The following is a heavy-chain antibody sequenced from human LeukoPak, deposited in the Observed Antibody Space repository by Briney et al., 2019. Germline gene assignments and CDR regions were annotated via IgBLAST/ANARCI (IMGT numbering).Heavy chain of an antibody. V-gene: IGHV4-61*10. CDR1: GVSISSGSVY. J-gene: IGHJ6*03. CDR2: IYYRGST. Sequence: PSETLSLTCTVSGVSISSGSVYWSWIRQPAGKGLEWIGYIYYRGSTNYNPSLKSRVTISVDTSKNQFSLKLSSVTAADTAVYYCARDGEYCSGGRCYFKDDYYYYMDVWGKGTTVTVSS. D-gene: IGHD2-15*01. CDR3: ARDGEYCSGGRCYFKDDYYYYMDV.